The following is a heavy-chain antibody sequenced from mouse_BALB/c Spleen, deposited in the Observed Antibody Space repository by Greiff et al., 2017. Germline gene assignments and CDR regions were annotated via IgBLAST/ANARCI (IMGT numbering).Heavy chain of an antibody. D-gene: IGHD1-1*01. CDR3: ARVDYGSSYGYFDV. J-gene: IGHJ1*01. V-gene: IGHV3-6*02. CDR2: ISYDGSN. CDR1: GYSITSGYY. Sequence: EVKLQESGPGLVKPSQSLSLTCSVTGYSITSGYYWNWIRQFPGNKLEWMGYISYDGSNNYNPSLKNRISITRDTSKNQFFLKLNSVTTEDTATYYCARVDYGSSYGYFDVWGAGTTVTVSS.